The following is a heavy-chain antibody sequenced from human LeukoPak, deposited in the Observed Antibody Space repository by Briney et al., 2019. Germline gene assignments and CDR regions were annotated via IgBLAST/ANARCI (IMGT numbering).Heavy chain of an antibody. CDR3: GRLDDYDYSAW. V-gene: IGHV4-34*01. Sequence: ASETLSLTCAVSGGSFSGYYWNWIRQPPGKGLEWIGEINHSGSTNYNPSLKSRVTISVDTSKNQFSLKLSSVTAADTAVYFCGRLDDYDYSAWWGQGILVTVSS. J-gene: IGHJ4*02. CDR2: INHSGST. D-gene: IGHD3-22*01. CDR1: GGSFSGYY.